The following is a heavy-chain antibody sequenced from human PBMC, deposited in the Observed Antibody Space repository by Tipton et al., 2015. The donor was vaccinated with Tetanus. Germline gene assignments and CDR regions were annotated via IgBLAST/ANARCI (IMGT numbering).Heavy chain of an antibody. CDR3: VRANYELFKKGPFDF. CDR1: GGSVRSGSYY. Sequence: VKPSETLSLTCTVSGGSVRSGSYYWNWIRQPPGKGLEWIGYISYSGSTNSNYSLKSRITISQDTSKNQFSLKLTSVTAADTAVYYCVRANYELFKKGPFDFWGPGPWSSSPQ. V-gene: IGHV4-61*01. CDR2: ISYSGST. D-gene: IGHD3-3*01. J-gene: IGHJ4*02.